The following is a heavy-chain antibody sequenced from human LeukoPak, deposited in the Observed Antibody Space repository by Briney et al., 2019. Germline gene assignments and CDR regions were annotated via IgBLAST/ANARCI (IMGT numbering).Heavy chain of an antibody. CDR3: ASSSWYPLFDY. V-gene: IGHV3-48*03. J-gene: IGHJ4*02. CDR2: ISSSGSTI. CDR1: GFTFSSYE. Sequence: GGSLRLSCAASGFTFSSYEMNWVRQAPGKGLEWVPYISSSGSTIYYADSVKGRFTISRDNAKNSLYLQMNSLRAEDTAVYYCASSSWYPLFDYWGQGTLVTVFS. D-gene: IGHD6-13*01.